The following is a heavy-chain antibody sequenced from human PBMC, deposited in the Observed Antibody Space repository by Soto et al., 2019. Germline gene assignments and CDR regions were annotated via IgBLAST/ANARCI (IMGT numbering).Heavy chain of an antibody. CDR2: TYYRSKWYN. CDR3: ARDPRFGYCTNGVCYTGRFDP. Sequence: SQTLSLTCALSGDSVSSNSAAWNWIRQSPSRGLEWLGRTYYRSKWYNDYAVSVKSRITINPDTSKNQFSLQLNSVTPEDTAVYYCARDPRFGYCTNGVCYTGRFDPWGQGTLVTVS. J-gene: IGHJ5*02. D-gene: IGHD2-8*01. V-gene: IGHV6-1*01. CDR1: GDSVSSNSAA.